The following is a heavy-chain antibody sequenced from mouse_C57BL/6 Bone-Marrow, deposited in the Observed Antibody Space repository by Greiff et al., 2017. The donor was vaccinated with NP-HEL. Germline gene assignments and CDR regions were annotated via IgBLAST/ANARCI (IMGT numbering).Heavy chain of an antibody. CDR2: IYPGSGST. D-gene: IGHD1-2*01. Sequence: VKLQQPGAELVKPGASVKMFCKASGYTFTSYWITWVKQRPGQGLAWIGDIYPGSGSTNYNEKFKSKATLTVDTSSSTAYMQLSSLTSEDSAVYYCASGYGWYFDVWGTGTTVTVSS. CDR1: GYTFTSYW. CDR3: ASGYGWYFDV. J-gene: IGHJ1*03. V-gene: IGHV1-55*01.